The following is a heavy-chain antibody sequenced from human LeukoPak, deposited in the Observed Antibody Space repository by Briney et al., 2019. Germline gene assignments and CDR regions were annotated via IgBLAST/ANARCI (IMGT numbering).Heavy chain of an antibody. CDR3: VRRQGYCSSTSCSGNWFDP. D-gene: IGHD2-2*01. Sequence: ASVKVSCKASGYTFTSYDINWVRQATGQGLEWMGWMNPNSGNTGYAQKFQGRVTMTRNTSIGTAYMELSSLRSEDTAVYYCVRRQGYCSSTSCSGNWFDPWGQGTLVTVSS. CDR2: MNPNSGNT. J-gene: IGHJ5*02. V-gene: IGHV1-8*01. CDR1: GYTFTSYD.